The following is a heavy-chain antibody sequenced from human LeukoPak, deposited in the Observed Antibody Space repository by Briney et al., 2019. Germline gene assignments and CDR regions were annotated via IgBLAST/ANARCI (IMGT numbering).Heavy chain of an antibody. CDR3: ARQGGQWLAGGTFDI. D-gene: IGHD6-19*01. J-gene: IGHJ3*02. V-gene: IGHV4-39*01. CDR1: GGSISSSSYY. CDR2: IYYSGST. Sequence: SETLSLTCTVSGGSISSSSYYWGWIRQPPGKGLEWIGSIYYSGSTYYNPSLKSRVTISVDTSKNQFSLKLSSVTAADTAVYYCARQGGQWLAGGTFDIWGQGTMVTVSS.